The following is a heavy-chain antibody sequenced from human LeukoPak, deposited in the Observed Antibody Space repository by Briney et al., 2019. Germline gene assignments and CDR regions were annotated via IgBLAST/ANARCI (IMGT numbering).Heavy chain of an antibody. J-gene: IGHJ4*02. CDR1: GYTFTGYY. Sequence: ASVKVSCKASGYTFTGYYIHWVRQAPGQGLEWMGWISPHSGGAKYAQKVQRRVTMTRDTSISTAYMELSRLRSDDTAVYYCASGCGSTSCPGPYYFDYWGQGTLATVSS. CDR2: ISPHSGGA. D-gene: IGHD2-2*01. V-gene: IGHV1-2*02. CDR3: ASGCGSTSCPGPYYFDY.